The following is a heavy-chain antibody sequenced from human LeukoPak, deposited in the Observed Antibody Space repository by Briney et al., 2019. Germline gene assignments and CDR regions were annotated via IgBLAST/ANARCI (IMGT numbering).Heavy chain of an antibody. D-gene: IGHD6-19*01. CDR1: GFTFSSYA. Sequence: GGSLRLSCAASGFTFSSYAMLWVRQAPGKGLEGVSAIGASGSSTYYADSVKGRFTISRDNSKNTFYLQMTSLRADDTAVYHCAKGSGSGWYGWFAPWGQGTLVTVSS. J-gene: IGHJ5*02. CDR2: IGASGSST. V-gene: IGHV3-23*01. CDR3: AKGSGSGWYGWFAP.